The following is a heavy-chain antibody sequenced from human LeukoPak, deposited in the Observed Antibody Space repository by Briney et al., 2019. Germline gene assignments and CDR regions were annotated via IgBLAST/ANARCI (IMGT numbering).Heavy chain of an antibody. CDR3: VAVGYSYGSGYYYMDV. J-gene: IGHJ6*03. CDR1: GFTFSSYW. Sequence: GGSLRLSCAASGFTFSSYWMHWVRQASGKGLVWVSRINRDGSSTSYAGSVKGRFTISRDNAKNTLYLQMNSLRAEDTAVYYCVAVGYSYGSGYYYMDVWGKGTTVTVSS. CDR2: INRDGSST. V-gene: IGHV3-74*01. D-gene: IGHD5-18*01.